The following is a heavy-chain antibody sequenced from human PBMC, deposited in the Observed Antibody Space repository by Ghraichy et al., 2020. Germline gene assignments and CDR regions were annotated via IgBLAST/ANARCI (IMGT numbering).Heavy chain of an antibody. Sequence: SETLSLTCTVSGGSISSSSYYWGWIRQPPGKGLEWIGSIYYSGSTYYNPSLKSRVTISVDTSKNQFSLKLSSVTAADTAVYYCARRGTVAGKGRFDPWGQGTLVTVSS. J-gene: IGHJ5*02. CDR3: ARRGTVAGKGRFDP. CDR1: GGSISSSSYY. CDR2: IYYSGST. D-gene: IGHD6-19*01. V-gene: IGHV4-39*01.